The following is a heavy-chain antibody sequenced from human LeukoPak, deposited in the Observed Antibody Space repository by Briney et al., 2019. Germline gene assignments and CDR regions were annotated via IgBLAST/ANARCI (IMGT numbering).Heavy chain of an antibody. CDR3: ARILRGTIFGVVKFPLDY. D-gene: IGHD3-3*01. J-gene: IGHJ4*02. CDR2: ICAYNGNT. CDR1: GYTFTSYG. Sequence: ASVKVSCKASGYTFTSYGISWVRQAPGQGPEWMGWICAYNGNTNYAQKLQGRVTMTTDTSTSTAYMDLRSLRSDDTAVYYCARILRGTIFGVVKFPLDYWGQGTLVTVSS. V-gene: IGHV1-18*01.